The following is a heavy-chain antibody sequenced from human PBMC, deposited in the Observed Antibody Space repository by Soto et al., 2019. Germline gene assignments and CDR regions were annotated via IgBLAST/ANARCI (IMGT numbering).Heavy chain of an antibody. CDR3: VRYEATALDY. Sequence: QVQLQESGPGLLKPSGTLSLTCTVSGDSMSSSNWWNWVRQPPGKGLEWIGEAHHSGRTNYNPSLKTRVIISVDRSQNLFSLKLASVTAADTAVYYCVRYEATALDYWGQGILVTVSS. D-gene: IGHD3-16*01. CDR1: GDSMSSSNW. J-gene: IGHJ4*02. V-gene: IGHV4-4*02. CDR2: AHHSGRT.